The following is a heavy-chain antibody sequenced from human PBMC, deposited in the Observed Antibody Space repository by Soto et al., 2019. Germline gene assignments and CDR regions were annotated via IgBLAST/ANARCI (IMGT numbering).Heavy chain of an antibody. D-gene: IGHD2-2*01. V-gene: IGHV3-7*05. CDR1: GFTLSTFW. CDR2: INRDGSVQ. J-gene: IGHJ3*01. CDR3: AIDLSPRHTTCWVDAFDF. Sequence: EVQLVESGGGLVQPGGSLRLSCAASGFTLSTFWMTWVRQAPGKGLEWVANINRDGSVQNYVDSVEGRFTISRDNAKNSLYLQMDSLRAEDAAVYYCAIDLSPRHTTCWVDAFDFWGPGTMVTVSS.